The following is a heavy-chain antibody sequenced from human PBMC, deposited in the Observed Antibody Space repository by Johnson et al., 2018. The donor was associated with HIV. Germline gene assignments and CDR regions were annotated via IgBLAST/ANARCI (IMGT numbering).Heavy chain of an antibody. D-gene: IGHD6-19*01. CDR2: ISYDGSNK. V-gene: IGHV3-30*18. J-gene: IGHJ3*02. CDR1: GFTFSSYG. Sequence: QVQLVESGGGVVQPGRSLRLSCAASGFTFSSYGMHWVRQAPGKGLEWVAVISYDGSNKYYADSVKGRFTISIDNSKNTLYLQMNSLRAEDTAVYYCAKEVGWLGDAFDIWGQGTMVTVSS. CDR3: AKEVGWLGDAFDI.